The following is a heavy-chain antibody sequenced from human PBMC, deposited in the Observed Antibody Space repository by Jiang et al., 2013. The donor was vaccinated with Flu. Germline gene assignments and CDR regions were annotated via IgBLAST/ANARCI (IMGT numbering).Heavy chain of an antibody. V-gene: IGHV1-2*02. CDR1: GYTFTVNY. J-gene: IGHJ4*02. Sequence: SGAEVKKPGASVKVSCKPSGYTFTVNYIRWLRQAPGQNLEWMGWINPNSGGPKYAQKFQGRVTLTRDTSVSTAYMELSRLTSDDTAVYYCARVGYCTKGVCYNYDFWGQGTLVTVSS. CDR2: INPNSGGP. CDR3: ARVGYCTKGVCYNYDF. D-gene: IGHD2-8*01.